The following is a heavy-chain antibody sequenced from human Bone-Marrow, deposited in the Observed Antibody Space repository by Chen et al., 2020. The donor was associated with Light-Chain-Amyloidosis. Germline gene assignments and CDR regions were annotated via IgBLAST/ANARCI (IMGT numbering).Heavy chain of an antibody. CDR1: GFAFSRYA. CDR2: ISGSGGSR. J-gene: IGHJ3*02. Sequence: EVQLVESGGGLVQPGGSLRLSCAASGFAFSRYAISWVRQAPGKGLEWVETISGSGGSRYYGDSVKGRLTISRDNSKNALFLQMNSLRAEDTAVYYCAKDISYDDILPGYPADAFDIWGQGTMVTVSS. D-gene: IGHD3-9*01. V-gene: IGHV3-23*04. CDR3: AKDISYDDILPGYPADAFDI.